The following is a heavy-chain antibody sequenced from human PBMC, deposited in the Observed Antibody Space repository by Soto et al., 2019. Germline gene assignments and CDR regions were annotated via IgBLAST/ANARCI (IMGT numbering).Heavy chain of an antibody. CDR3: ARDQTKWLTDAFDI. J-gene: IGHJ3*02. CDR2: ISPYNGNT. V-gene: IGHV1-18*01. CDR1: GYTFISYG. D-gene: IGHD5-12*01. Sequence: HVQLVQSGAEVKKPGASLKVSCKASGYTFISYGVSWVRQAPGQGLEWLGWISPYNGNTNYAQKVQGRITMTPDTSTSTVYMDLRSLRTDDTAVYYCARDQTKWLTDAFDIWGQGTMVVVSS.